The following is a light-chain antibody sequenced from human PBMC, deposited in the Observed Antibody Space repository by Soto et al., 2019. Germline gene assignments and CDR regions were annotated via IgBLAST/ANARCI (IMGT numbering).Light chain of an antibody. J-gene: IGLJ1*01. CDR3: TSYTSSSTLYV. CDR2: DVS. Sequence: QSALTQPASVSGSPGQSITISCTGTSSDVGGYNYVSWYQQHPGKAPKLMIYDVSNRPSGVSNRFSGSKSGNTASLTISGLLAEFVVDYYCTSYTSSSTLYVFGTGTKVTVL. V-gene: IGLV2-14*01. CDR1: SSDVGGYNY.